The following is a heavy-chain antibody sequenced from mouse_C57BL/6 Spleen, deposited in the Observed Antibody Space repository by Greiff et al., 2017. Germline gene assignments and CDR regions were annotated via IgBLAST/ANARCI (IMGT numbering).Heavy chain of an antibody. D-gene: IGHD2-1*01. CDR2: ISDGGSYT. V-gene: IGHV5-4*01. CDR1: GFTFSSYA. CDR3: ARDVYYGTLYYFDY. Sequence: EVKVVESGGGLVKPGGSLKLSCAASGFTFSSYAMSWVRQTPEKRLEWVATISDGGSYTYYPDNVKGRFTISRDNAKNNLYLQMSHLKSEDTAMYYRARDVYYGTLYYFDYWGQGTTLTVSS. J-gene: IGHJ2*01.